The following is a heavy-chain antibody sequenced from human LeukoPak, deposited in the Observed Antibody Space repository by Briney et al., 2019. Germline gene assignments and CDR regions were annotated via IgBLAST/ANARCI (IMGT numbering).Heavy chain of an antibody. Sequence: GGSLRLSCAASGFTFSSYAMHWVRQAPGKGLEWVAVISYDGSNKYYADSVKGRFTISRDNSKNTLYLQMNSLRAEDTAVYYCARPETYYDILTGYYLHGIDYWGQGTLVTVSS. V-gene: IGHV3-30*04. CDR3: ARPETYYDILTGYYLHGIDY. CDR2: ISYDGSNK. D-gene: IGHD3-9*01. J-gene: IGHJ4*02. CDR1: GFTFSSYA.